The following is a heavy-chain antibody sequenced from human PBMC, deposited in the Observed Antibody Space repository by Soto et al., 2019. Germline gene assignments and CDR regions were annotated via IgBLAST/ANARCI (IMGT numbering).Heavy chain of an antibody. Sequence: QITLKESGPTLVKPTQTLTLTCTFSGFSLSPSGVGVGWIRQPPGKALEWLALIYWDYDKRYSPSLKSSLTITKDTYKNQVVLTMTNMDPVATATYYCAHSFAVAGTRIWFDPWGPGTLVTLSS. CDR1: GFSLSPSGVG. V-gene: IGHV2-5*02. D-gene: IGHD6-19*01. CDR2: IYWDYDK. CDR3: AHSFAVAGTRIWFDP. J-gene: IGHJ5*02.